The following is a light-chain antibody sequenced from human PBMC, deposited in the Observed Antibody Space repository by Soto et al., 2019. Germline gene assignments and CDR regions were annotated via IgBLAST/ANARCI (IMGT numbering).Light chain of an antibody. CDR2: AAS. CDR3: QQYKDWPLT. V-gene: IGKV3-15*01. CDR1: QSVSST. J-gene: IGKJ4*01. Sequence: EIVMTQGPGTLSVSPGRRATLFCRASQSVSSTLAWYQQKPGQAPRLLIYAASTRATGFPARFSGSGSGTEFTLTISSLQSEDFAVYYCQQYKDWPLTFGGGTKVDIK.